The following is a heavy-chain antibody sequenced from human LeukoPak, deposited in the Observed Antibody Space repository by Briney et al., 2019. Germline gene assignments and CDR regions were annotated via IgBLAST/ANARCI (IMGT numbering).Heavy chain of an antibody. D-gene: IGHD3-3*01. V-gene: IGHV3-33*01. CDR3: ARGVTVRFLEWFFDY. CDR2: IWYDGSNK. J-gene: IGHJ4*02. Sequence: PGGSLRLSCAASGFTFSSYGMHWVRQAPGKGLEWVAVIWYDGSNKYYADSVKGRFTISRDNSKNTLYLQMNSLRAEDTAVYYCARGVTVRFLEWFFDYWGQGTLVTVSS. CDR1: GFTFSSYG.